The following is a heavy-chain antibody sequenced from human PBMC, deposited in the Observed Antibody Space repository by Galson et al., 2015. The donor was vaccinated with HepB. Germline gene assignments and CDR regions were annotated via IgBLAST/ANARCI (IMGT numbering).Heavy chain of an antibody. V-gene: IGHV3-48*04. D-gene: IGHD2-15*01. CDR1: GFTFSRHT. Sequence: SLRLSCAASGFTFSRHTMSWVRQTPGQGLQWLSYISTNGANIHYADSVTGRFTVARDNAKNTMFLPMNSLRAEDTAVYYCATVLFGSGAYWTFEMWGQETLGTVSS. CDR2: ISTNGANI. CDR3: ATVLFGSGAYWTFEM. J-gene: IGHJ3*02.